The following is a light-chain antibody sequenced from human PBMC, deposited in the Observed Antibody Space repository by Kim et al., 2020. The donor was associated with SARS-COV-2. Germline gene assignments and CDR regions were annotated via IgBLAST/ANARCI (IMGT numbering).Light chain of an antibody. CDR1: QTIGNY. J-gene: IGKJ4*01. V-gene: IGKV1-39*01. CDR2: AAS. Sequence: DIQMTQSPASLSASVGDRVTITCRASQTIGNYLNWYQHKSGQAPKLLIFAASILQNGVPSRFSGSGSGTDFTFTINGLQPEDFTSYYCQHSYDMPSSFGVGTKVDIK. CDR3: QHSYDMPSS.